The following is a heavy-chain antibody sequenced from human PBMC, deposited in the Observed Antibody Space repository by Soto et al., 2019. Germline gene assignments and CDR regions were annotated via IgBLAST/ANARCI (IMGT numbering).Heavy chain of an antibody. CDR3: ARAVAVAADFES. CDR1: GYTFTGYA. V-gene: IGHV1-3*01. D-gene: IGHD6-19*01. Sequence: ASVKVSCKASGYTFTGYAMHWVRQAPGQRLEWMGWINAGNGNTKYSQKFQGRVTITRDTSASTAYMELSSLRSEDTAVYYCARAVAVAADFESWGQGTVVTSPQ. J-gene: IGHJ4*02. CDR2: INAGNGNT.